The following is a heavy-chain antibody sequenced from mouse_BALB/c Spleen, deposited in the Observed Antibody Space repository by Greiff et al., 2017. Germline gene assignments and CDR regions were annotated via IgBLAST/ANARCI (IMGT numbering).Heavy chain of an antibody. CDR1: GFTFSSYA. CDR3: ARHLYGNYFYAMDY. Sequence: EVKLMESGGGLVKPGGSLKLSCAASGFTFSSYAMSWVRQTPEKRLEWVATISSGGSYTYYPDSVKGRFTISRDNAKNTLYLQMSSLRSEDTAMYYCARHLYGNYFYAMDYWGQGTSVTVSS. V-gene: IGHV5-9-3*01. D-gene: IGHD2-1*01. J-gene: IGHJ4*01. CDR2: ISSGGSYT.